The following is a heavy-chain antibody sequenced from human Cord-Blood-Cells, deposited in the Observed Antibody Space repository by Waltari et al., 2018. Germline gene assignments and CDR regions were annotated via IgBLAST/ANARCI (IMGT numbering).Heavy chain of an antibody. CDR1: GFTFSSSW. Sequence: EVQLVESGGGLVQPGGSLRLPCAASGFTFSSSWMSWVRQAPGKGLEWVANIKQDGSEKYYVDSVKGRFTISRDNAKNSLYLQMNSLRAEDTAVYYCAREEILEWLFDYWGQGTLVTVSS. D-gene: IGHD3-3*01. J-gene: IGHJ4*02. V-gene: IGHV3-7*01. CDR2: IKQDGSEK. CDR3: AREEILEWLFDY.